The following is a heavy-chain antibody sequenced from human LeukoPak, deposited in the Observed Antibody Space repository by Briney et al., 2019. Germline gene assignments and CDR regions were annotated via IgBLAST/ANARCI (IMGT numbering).Heavy chain of an antibody. J-gene: IGHJ4*02. CDR3: ARDPQQLYYFDY. CDR2: ISYDGSNR. D-gene: IGHD6-13*01. Sequence: GGSLRLSCAASGFTFSSYAMHWVRQAPGKGLEWVAVISYDGSNRYYADSVKGRFTISRDNSKNTLYLQMNSLRAEDTAVYYCARDPQQLYYFDYWGQGTLVTVSS. CDR1: GFTFSSYA. V-gene: IGHV3-30-3*01.